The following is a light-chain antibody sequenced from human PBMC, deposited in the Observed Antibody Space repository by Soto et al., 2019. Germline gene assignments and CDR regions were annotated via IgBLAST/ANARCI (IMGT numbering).Light chain of an antibody. V-gene: IGKV3-15*01. CDR3: QQYNNWPPDRT. J-gene: IGKJ1*01. Sequence: EIVMTQSPATLSVSPGERATLSCRASQSVGSNLAWYQLKPGQAPRLLIYGASTRATGIPARFTGSGSGTDFTLTISSLQSEDFAIYFCQQYNNWPPDRTFGQGTKVEIK. CDR1: QSVGSN. CDR2: GAS.